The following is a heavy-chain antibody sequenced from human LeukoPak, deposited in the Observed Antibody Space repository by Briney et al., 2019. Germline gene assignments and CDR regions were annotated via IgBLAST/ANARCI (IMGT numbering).Heavy chain of an antibody. CDR3: ARGWVYYYYGMDV. J-gene: IGHJ6*02. Sequence: SETLSLTCSVSGGSISSYYWSWIRQPPGKGLEWIGFINYSGITNYNPSLKSRVTISVDTSKNQFSLKLSSVTAADTAVYYCARGWVYYYYGMDVWGQGTTVTVSS. D-gene: IGHD6-13*01. CDR1: GGSISSYY. CDR2: INYSGIT. V-gene: IGHV4-59*12.